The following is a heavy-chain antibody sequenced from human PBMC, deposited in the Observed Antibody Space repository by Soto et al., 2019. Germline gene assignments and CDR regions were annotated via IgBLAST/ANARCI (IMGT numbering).Heavy chain of an antibody. CDR2: IIPIFGTA. D-gene: IGHD3-22*01. Sequence: ASVKVSCKASGGTFSSYAISWVRQAPGQGLEWMGGIIPIFGTANYAQKFQGRVTITADESTSTAYMELSSLRSEDTAVYYCASDYYDSSGYGADAFDIWGQGTMVTVSS. V-gene: IGHV1-69*13. CDR3: ASDYYDSSGYGADAFDI. CDR1: GGTFSSYA. J-gene: IGHJ3*02.